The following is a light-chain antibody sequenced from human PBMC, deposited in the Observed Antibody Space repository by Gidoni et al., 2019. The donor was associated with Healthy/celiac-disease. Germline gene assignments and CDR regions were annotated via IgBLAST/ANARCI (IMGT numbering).Light chain of an antibody. CDR2: AAS. V-gene: IGKV1-39*01. CDR3: QQSYSTSMYT. CDR1: QSISSY. J-gene: IGKJ2*01. Sequence: DIQMTQSPSSLSASVGDRVTITCRASQSISSYLNWYQQKPGKAPKLLIYAASSLQSGVPSRFSGSGSGTDFTLTISSLQPEDFATYYCQQSYSTSMYTFXQXTKLEI.